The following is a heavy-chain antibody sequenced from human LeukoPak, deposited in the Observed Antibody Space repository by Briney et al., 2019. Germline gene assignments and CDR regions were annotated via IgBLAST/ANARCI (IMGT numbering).Heavy chain of an antibody. D-gene: IGHD2-2*01. Sequence: SRTLSLTCTVSGGSISSGGYYWSWIRQPPGKGLEWIGYIYHSGSTYYNPSLKSRVTISVDRSKNQFSLKLSSVTAADTAVYYCARTPPKSRIVVVPAAPYWYFDLWGRGTLVTVSS. V-gene: IGHV4-30-2*01. CDR3: ARTPPKSRIVVVPAAPYWYFDL. J-gene: IGHJ2*01. CDR2: IYHSGST. CDR1: GGSISSGGYY.